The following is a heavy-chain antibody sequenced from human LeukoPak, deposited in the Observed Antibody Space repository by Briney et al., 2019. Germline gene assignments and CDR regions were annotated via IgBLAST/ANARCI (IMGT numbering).Heavy chain of an antibody. CDR3: ARGFSYDYFDY. V-gene: IGHV4-34*01. Sequence: SETLSLTCAVYGGSFSGYYWSWIRQPPGKGLEWIGEINHSGSTNYNPSLKSRVTISVDTSKNQFSLKLTSVTAADTAVYYCARGFSYDYFDYWGQGTLVTVSS. CDR2: INHSGST. J-gene: IGHJ4*02. D-gene: IGHD1-26*01. CDR1: GGSFSGYY.